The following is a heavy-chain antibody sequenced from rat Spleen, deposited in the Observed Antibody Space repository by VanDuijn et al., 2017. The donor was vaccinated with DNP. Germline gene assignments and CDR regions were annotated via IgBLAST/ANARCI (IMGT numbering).Heavy chain of an antibody. Sequence: QVQLKESGPGLVQPSQTLSLTCTVSGFSLTTNGVSWVRQPPGKGLEWIAAISSGGNTYYNSALKSRLSISRDTSNSQVFLRMNSLQTEDTATYFCTRERAPSNNPYYLDCWGQGVRVTVSS. CDR2: ISSGGNT. V-gene: IGHV2S12*01. D-gene: IGHD1-10*01. CDR3: TRERAPSNNPYYLDC. J-gene: IGHJ2*01. CDR1: GFSLTTNG.